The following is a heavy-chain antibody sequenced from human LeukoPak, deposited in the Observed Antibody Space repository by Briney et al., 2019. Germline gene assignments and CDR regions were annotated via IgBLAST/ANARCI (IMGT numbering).Heavy chain of an antibody. CDR1: GYTFTSYY. D-gene: IGHD1-1*01. CDR2: INPSGGST. Sequence: ASVKVSCKASGYTFTSYYIDWVRPAPGQGLEWMGVINPSGGSTRYAQKFQGRVTMTGDPSTRTVYMELSSLTSDDTAVYYCARGTTDDYSGQGTPVTVSS. CDR3: ARGTTDDY. V-gene: IGHV1-46*01. J-gene: IGHJ4*02.